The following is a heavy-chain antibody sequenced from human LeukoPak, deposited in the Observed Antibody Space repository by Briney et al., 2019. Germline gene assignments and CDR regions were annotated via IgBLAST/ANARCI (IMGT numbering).Heavy chain of an antibody. D-gene: IGHD3-3*02. Sequence: GGSLRLSCAASGFTFSSYGMNWVRQAPGQGLEWVSYISSSGSAIYYANSVQGRFTISRDNARNSLYLQMNSLRDEDTAVYYCARDFSAPLPLWGRGTLVTVSS. CDR1: GFTFSSYG. CDR3: ARDFSAPLPL. V-gene: IGHV3-48*02. CDR2: ISSSGSAI. J-gene: IGHJ2*01.